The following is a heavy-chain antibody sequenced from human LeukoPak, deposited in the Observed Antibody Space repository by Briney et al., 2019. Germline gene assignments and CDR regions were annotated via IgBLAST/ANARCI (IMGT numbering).Heavy chain of an antibody. V-gene: IGHV3-33*01. J-gene: IGHJ4*02. CDR3: ARDSGYGYNTFPTADY. Sequence: PGRSLRLSCLSSGFTFSSYGMHWVRQAPGKGLEWVAFIWYDGSNKYYADSVKGRFNISRDNSENTLYLQMSSLRAEDTALYYCARDSGYGYNTFPTADYWGQGILVTVSS. CDR2: IWYDGSNK. D-gene: IGHD5-24*01. CDR1: GFTFSSYG.